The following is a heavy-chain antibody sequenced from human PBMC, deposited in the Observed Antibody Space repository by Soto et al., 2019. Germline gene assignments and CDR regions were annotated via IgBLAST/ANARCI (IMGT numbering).Heavy chain of an antibody. CDR1: GGSFSGYY. D-gene: IGHD2-8*02. CDR3: ARDKSTGHLEY. V-gene: IGHV4-34*01. J-gene: IGHJ4*02. Sequence: QVQLQKWGARLLKPSETLSLTCAVYGGSFSGYYWTWIRQPPGTGLEWIGEINHSGSTNYNPSLKGRVAISVDSSNNQFSLTLTSVTAADTAVYYCARDKSTGHLEYWGQGTLVTVSP. CDR2: INHSGST.